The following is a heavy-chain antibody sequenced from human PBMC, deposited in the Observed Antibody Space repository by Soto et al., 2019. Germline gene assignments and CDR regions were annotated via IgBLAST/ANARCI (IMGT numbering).Heavy chain of an antibody. V-gene: IGHV1-18*01. CDR3: ARDTRKELWAEGLNAMNV. CDR1: AYSYTSYG. Sequence: QVQLVQSGPEVKKPGASVIVSCKASAYSYTSYGISWVRQAPGQGLEWMGWISAYNGQTNYAQKFRGRVTFTTDASTSTAFMQLRSLRSDDTAMYYCARDTRKELWAEGLNAMNVWGQGTTVTV. J-gene: IGHJ6*02. D-gene: IGHD3-16*01. CDR2: ISAYNGQT.